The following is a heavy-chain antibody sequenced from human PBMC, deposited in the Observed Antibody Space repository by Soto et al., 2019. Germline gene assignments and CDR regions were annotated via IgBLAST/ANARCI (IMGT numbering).Heavy chain of an antibody. V-gene: IGHV4-30-2*01. CDR2: IYHSGST. CDR3: VRVFDTYYFDL. D-gene: IGHD3-9*01. CDR1: GGSISSGGYS. Sequence: SETLSLTCAVSGGSISSGGYSWSWIRQPPGKGLEWIGYIYHSGSTYYNPSLKSRVTISVDRSKNQFSLKLSSVTAADTAVYYCVRVFDTYYFDLWGQGNMVTVS. J-gene: IGHJ4*01.